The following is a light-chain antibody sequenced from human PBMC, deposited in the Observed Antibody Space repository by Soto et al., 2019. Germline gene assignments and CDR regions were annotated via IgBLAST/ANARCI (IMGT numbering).Light chain of an antibody. CDR3: QSYDNSLSGWV. CDR1: SSNIGAGYD. J-gene: IGLJ3*02. V-gene: IGLV1-40*01. CDR2: GDT. Sequence: SALTQPPSVSGAPGQRGTISCTGGSSNIGAGYDVHWYQHLPGTAPKLLVHGDTNRPSGVPDRFSGSKSGTSASLAITGLQAEDEADYYCQSYDNSLSGWVFGGGTQLTVL.